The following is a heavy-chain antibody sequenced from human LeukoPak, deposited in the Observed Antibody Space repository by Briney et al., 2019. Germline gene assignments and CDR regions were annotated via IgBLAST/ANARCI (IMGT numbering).Heavy chain of an antibody. V-gene: IGHV1-3*01. D-gene: IGHD2-21*01. CDR1: GYTFTIYD. J-gene: IGHJ5*02. CDR3: ARWIARFDP. Sequence: ASVKVSFTASGYTFTIYDINWARQATGQRLEWMGWINAGNGNTKYSQKFQGRVTITRDTSASTAYMELSSLRSEDTAVYYCARWIARFDPWGQGTLVTVSS. CDR2: INAGNGNT.